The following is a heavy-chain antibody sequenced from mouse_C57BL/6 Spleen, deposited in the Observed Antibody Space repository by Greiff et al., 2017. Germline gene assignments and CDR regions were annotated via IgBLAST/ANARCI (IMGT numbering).Heavy chain of an antibody. CDR2: IDPSDSYT. CDR1: GYTFTSYW. CDR3: ARTTVVATYYAMDY. V-gene: IGHV1-69*01. D-gene: IGHD1-1*01. Sequence: QVQLQQPGAELVMPGASVKLSCKASGYTFTSYWMHWVKQRPGQGLEWIGEIDPSDSYTTYNQKFKGKSTLTVDKSSSTAYMQLSSLTSEDSAVYYCARTTVVATYYAMDYWGQGTSVTVSS. J-gene: IGHJ4*01.